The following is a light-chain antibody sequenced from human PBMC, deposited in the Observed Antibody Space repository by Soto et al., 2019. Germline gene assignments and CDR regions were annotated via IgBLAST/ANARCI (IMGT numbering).Light chain of an antibody. CDR2: DVS. J-gene: IGLJ2*01. CDR1: SSDVGGYNY. CDR3: SSYTSSSAPVV. V-gene: IGLV2-14*01. Sequence: QSALTQPASVSGSPGQSITISCTGTSSDVGGYNYVSWYQQHPGKAPKLMIYDVSNRPSGVSNRFSGSKSGNTASLTISGLQAEYEADYYGSSYTSSSAPVVFGGGTKVTVL.